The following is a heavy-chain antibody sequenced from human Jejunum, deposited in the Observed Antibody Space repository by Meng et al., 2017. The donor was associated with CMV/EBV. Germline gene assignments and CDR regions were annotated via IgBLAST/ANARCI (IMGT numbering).Heavy chain of an antibody. CDR3: AKDRRYNWNYAWFDS. V-gene: IGHV3-23*01. J-gene: IGHJ5*01. CDR2: TTGSGGRT. CDR1: GFTCSDYA. D-gene: IGHD1-7*01. Sequence: GFTCSDYAMSWVRQAPGKGLEWVSGTTGSGGRTEYADSVKGRFTLSRDNSNNTLYLQMNRLRGEDTAVYYCAKDRRYNWNYAWFDSWGQGTLVTVSS.